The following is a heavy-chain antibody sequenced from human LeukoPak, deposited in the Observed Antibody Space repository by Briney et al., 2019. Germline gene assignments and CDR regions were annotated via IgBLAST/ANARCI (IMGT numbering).Heavy chain of an antibody. Sequence: GGSLRLSCVASGFTFSSYGIHWVRQAPGKGLEWVGVIWYDGGNKDYADSVKGRFTISRDNSKNTLYLQMNSLRAEDTAVYYCARSGFHFDYWGQGTLVTVSS. D-gene: IGHD3-9*01. CDR2: IWYDGGNK. J-gene: IGHJ4*02. CDR3: ARSGFHFDY. V-gene: IGHV3-33*01. CDR1: GFTFSSYG.